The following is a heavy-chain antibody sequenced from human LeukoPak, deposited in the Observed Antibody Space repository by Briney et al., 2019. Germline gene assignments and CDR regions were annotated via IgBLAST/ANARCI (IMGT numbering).Heavy chain of an antibody. CDR2: INPNSGAR. D-gene: IGHD3-10*01. V-gene: IGHV1-2*02. Sequence: ASVKVSCKTSGYTFTGHYMNWVRQAPGQGLEWMGWINPNSGARKYAQKFQGRVTMTRDTSISTVYMELSRLGSDDTAVYYCARAWGYYGSGNYFFDYWGQGTLVTVSS. J-gene: IGHJ4*02. CDR3: ARAWGYYGSGNYFFDY. CDR1: GYTFTGHY.